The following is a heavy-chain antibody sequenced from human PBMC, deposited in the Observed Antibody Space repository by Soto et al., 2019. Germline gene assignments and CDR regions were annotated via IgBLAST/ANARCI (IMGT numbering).Heavy chain of an antibody. CDR2: INPNGGFT. V-gene: IGHV1-2*04. CDR1: GDSFNDYD. CDR3: ARESGGVTTTLVYSYFYMDV. Sequence: VQLVQSGAEVRKPGASVTVSCRSSGDSFNDYDIHCVRQGPGQGFGWMGGINPNGGFTKYAQKFQGWVSMTRDTSIRTVYMQLSRLRSAATSVYDCARESGGVTTTLVYSYFYMDVWGTANTVTVSS. D-gene: IGHD3-16*01. J-gene: IGHJ6*03.